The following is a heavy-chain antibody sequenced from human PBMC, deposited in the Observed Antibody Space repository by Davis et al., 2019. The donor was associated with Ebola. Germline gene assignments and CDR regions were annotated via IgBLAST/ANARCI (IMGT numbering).Heavy chain of an antibody. J-gene: IGHJ6*02. CDR3: ATARPLAARHYVYYYYGMDV. Sequence: ASVKVSCKVSGYTLTELSMHWVRQAPGKGLEWMGGFDPEDGETIYAQKFQGRVTMTEDTSTDTAYMELSSLRSEDTAVYYCATARPLAARHYVYYYYGMDVWGQGTTVTVSS. CDR2: FDPEDGET. V-gene: IGHV1-24*01. CDR1: GYTLTELS. D-gene: IGHD6-6*01.